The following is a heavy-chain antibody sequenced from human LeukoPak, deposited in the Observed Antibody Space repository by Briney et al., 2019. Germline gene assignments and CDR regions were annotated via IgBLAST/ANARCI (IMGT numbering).Heavy chain of an antibody. D-gene: IGHD3-10*01. CDR1: GYTFTSYD. CDR2: MNPNSGNT. Sequence: GASVKVSCKASGYTFTSYDINWVRQATGQGLEWMGWMNPNSGNTGYAQKFQGWVTMTRDTSISTAYMELSRLRSDDTAVYYCARADGSGSFYGMDVWGQGTTVTVSS. J-gene: IGHJ6*02. CDR3: ARADGSGSFYGMDV. V-gene: IGHV1-8*02.